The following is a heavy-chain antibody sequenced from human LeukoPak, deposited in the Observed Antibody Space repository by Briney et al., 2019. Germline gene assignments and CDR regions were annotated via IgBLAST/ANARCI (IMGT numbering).Heavy chain of an antibody. V-gene: IGHV4-39*01. Sequence: PSETLSLTCTVSGGSISSSNYYWGWVRQPPGKGLEFIGTIYYGGSTYYNPSLKSRVTISEDTSKNQFYLKVSSVTAADTAVYYCARLRQQLSWFDPWGQGTLVTVSS. D-gene: IGHD6-13*01. J-gene: IGHJ5*02. CDR2: IYYGGST. CDR1: GGSISSSNYY. CDR3: ARLRQQLSWFDP.